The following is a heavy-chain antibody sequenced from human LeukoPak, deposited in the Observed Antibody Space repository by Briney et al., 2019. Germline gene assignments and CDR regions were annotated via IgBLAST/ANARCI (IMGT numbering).Heavy chain of an antibody. D-gene: IGHD3-3*01. J-gene: IGHJ4*02. CDR2: IYYVAST. CDR1: GASISSSLYY. V-gene: IGHV4-39*01. Sequence: SETLSLTCTVSGASISSSLYYWGWVRQPPGKGLEWVGCIYYVASTCDNPSLKSRLTISVDTLRNQVSLKLRSVTAADTALYFCAGGQTLDWLSNYFDPWGQGSLVIVSS. CDR3: AGGQTLDWLSNYFDP.